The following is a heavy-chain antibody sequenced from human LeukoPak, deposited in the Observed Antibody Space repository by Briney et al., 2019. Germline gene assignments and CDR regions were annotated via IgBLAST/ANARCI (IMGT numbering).Heavy chain of an antibody. CDR3: AREYCSGGSCYRFDP. Sequence: GTSVKVSSKASGYTFTSYYMHWVRQAPGHGLERMGIINPSGGSTGHAQKFQSRVTMTRDTSTSTVYMYLSSLGSEDTAVYYCAREYCSGGSCYRFDPWGQGTLVTVSS. D-gene: IGHD2-15*01. CDR1: GYTFTSYY. J-gene: IGHJ5*02. CDR2: INPSGGST. V-gene: IGHV1-46*01.